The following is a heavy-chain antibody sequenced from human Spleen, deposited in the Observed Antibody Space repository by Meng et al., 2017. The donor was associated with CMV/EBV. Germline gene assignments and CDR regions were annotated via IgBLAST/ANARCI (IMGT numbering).Heavy chain of an antibody. V-gene: IGHV3-30-3*01. Sequence: LSLTCAASGFTFSTYAMHWVRQAPGKGLEWVAVISYDGSNKYYADSVKGRFTISRDNSKNTLYLQMNSLRAEDTAVYYCARAYSSSSFPDYWGQGTLVTVSS. CDR1: GFTFSTYA. J-gene: IGHJ4*02. CDR3: ARAYSSSSFPDY. CDR2: ISYDGSNK. D-gene: IGHD6-6*01.